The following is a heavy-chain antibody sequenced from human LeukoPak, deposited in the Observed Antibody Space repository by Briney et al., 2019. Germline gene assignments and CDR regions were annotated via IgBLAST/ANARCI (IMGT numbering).Heavy chain of an antibody. V-gene: IGHV4-4*08. CDR3: ARNGGTLDYFDY. CDR2: ISDGGAT. J-gene: IGHJ4*02. Sequence: PSETLSLTCNVSGGSISTYYWSWIRQPPGKGLEWVGDISDGGATSYNPSLKGRVTISVDSPKNRFSLRLTSLTAVDTALYYCARNGGTLDYFDYWGPGSLVTVSS. D-gene: IGHD4-23*01. CDR1: GGSISTYY.